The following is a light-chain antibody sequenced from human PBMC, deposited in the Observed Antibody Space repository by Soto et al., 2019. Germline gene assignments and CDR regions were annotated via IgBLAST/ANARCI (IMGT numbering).Light chain of an antibody. V-gene: IGKV3-20*01. CDR3: QQYGSSPQT. J-gene: IGKJ2*01. CDR2: GAS. CDR1: QSVTSSD. Sequence: EIVLTQSPGTLSLSPGERATPSCRASQSVTSSDLARYHQKPGQAPRLLIYGASTRATGIPDRFSGSGSGTDFTLIIARLEPEDFAVYYCQQYGSSPQTFGQGTKLEIK.